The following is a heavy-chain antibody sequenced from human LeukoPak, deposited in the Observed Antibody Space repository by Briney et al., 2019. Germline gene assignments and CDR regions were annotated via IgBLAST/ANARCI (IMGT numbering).Heavy chain of an antibody. V-gene: IGHV3-30*18. D-gene: IGHD3-3*01. Sequence: GGSLRLSCAASGFTFSSYSMNWVRQAPGKGLEWVAVVSYDESSIYYADSVKGRFTISRDNSKNTLFLQMNSLRVEDTAVYYCAKDKSRSWSLDYWGQGTLVTVSS. CDR1: GFTFSSYS. CDR3: AKDKSRSWSLDY. CDR2: VSYDESSI. J-gene: IGHJ4*02.